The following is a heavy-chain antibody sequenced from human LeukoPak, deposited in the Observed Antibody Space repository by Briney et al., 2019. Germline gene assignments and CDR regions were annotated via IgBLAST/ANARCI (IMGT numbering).Heavy chain of an antibody. Sequence: PSETLSLTCTVSGGSISSYYWTWIRPPPGKGLEWIGYIYHSGNTNYNPSLKSRVTISVDTSKNQFSLKVSSVTAADTAVYYCARHSSSSRGWFDPWGQGTLVTVSS. CDR3: ARHSSSSRGWFDP. V-gene: IGHV4-59*01. D-gene: IGHD6-6*01. CDR1: GGSISSYY. CDR2: IYHSGNT. J-gene: IGHJ5*02.